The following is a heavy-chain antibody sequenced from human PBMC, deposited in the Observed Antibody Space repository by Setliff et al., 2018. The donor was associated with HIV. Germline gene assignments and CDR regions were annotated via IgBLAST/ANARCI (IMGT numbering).Heavy chain of an antibody. CDR1: GASISSNT. J-gene: IGHJ2*01. Sequence: SETLSLTCIVSGASISSNTWSRIRQAPGKGLQWIGFIYNSVTTNYNPSLKSRVIISIDKSKNKFSLKVSSVTAADTAVYYCARERRGGYSGYDSHWYFDLWGRGTLVTVSS. V-gene: IGHV4-59*12. CDR3: ARERRGGYSGYDSHWYFDL. D-gene: IGHD5-12*01. CDR2: IYNSVTT.